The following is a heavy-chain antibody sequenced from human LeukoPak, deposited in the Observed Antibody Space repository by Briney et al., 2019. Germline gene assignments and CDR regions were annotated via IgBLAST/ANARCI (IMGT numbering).Heavy chain of an antibody. CDR2: ISGSGDNT. CDR1: GLTFSSYA. Sequence: GGSLRLSCVASGLTFSSYAMNWVRQAPGKGLEWVSAISGSGDNTYYADSVKGRFTISRDNSRNTLYLQMNSLRAEDTAVYYCAKGQTEEMATISDYWGQGALVTVSS. J-gene: IGHJ4*02. CDR3: AKGQTEEMATISDY. D-gene: IGHD5-24*01. V-gene: IGHV3-23*01.